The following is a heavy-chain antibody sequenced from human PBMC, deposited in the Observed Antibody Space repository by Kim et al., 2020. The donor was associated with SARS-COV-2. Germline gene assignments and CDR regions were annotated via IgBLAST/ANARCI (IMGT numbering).Heavy chain of an antibody. Sequence: SVKSRIAINPDTSKNQFSLQLNSVTPEDTAVYYCARALPNNTNWWVFDYWGQGTLVTVST. CDR3: ARALPNNTNWWVFDY. D-gene: IGHD2-8*02. J-gene: IGHJ4*02. V-gene: IGHV6-1*01.